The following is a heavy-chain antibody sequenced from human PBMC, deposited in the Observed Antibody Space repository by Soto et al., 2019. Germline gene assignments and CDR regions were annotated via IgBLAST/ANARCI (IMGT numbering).Heavy chain of an antibody. CDR3: ARVGRTTVTTWENWFDP. J-gene: IGHJ5*02. Sequence: PSETLSLTCTVSGGSISSGDYYWSWIRQPPGKGLEWIGYIYYSGSTYYNPSLKSRVTISVDTSKNQFSLKLSSVTAADTAVYYCARVGRTTVTTWENWFDPWGQGTLVTV. CDR2: IYYSGST. CDR1: GGSISSGDYY. V-gene: IGHV4-30-4*01. D-gene: IGHD4-17*01.